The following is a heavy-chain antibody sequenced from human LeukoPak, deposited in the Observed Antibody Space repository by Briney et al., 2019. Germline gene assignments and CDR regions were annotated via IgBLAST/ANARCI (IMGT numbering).Heavy chain of an antibody. V-gene: IGHV4-39*01. D-gene: IGHD3-10*01. CDR1: GGSISSSSYY. CDR3: ARHGVGGRWFGEFSIDY. J-gene: IGHJ4*02. Sequence: SETLSLTCTVSGGSISSSSYYWGWIRQPPGKGLEWIGSIYYSGSTYYNPSLKSRVTISVDTSKNQFSLKLSSETAADTAVYYCARHGVGGRWFGEFSIDYWGQGTLVTVSS. CDR2: IYYSGST.